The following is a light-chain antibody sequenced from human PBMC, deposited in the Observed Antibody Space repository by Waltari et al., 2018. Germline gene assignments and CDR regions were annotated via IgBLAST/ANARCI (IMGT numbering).Light chain of an antibody. CDR3: AAWDDSLNRVV. V-gene: IGLV1-44*01. Sequence: QSVLTQPPSASGTPGQRVTISWSGSSSNIGSNTVNWYQQLPGTAPKLLIYRNNQRPAVVAHRSSGCTSSTAASMVISGLQSEDEADYYWAAWDDSLNRVVFGGGTKLTVL. CDR1: SSNIGSNT. CDR2: RNN. J-gene: IGLJ2*01.